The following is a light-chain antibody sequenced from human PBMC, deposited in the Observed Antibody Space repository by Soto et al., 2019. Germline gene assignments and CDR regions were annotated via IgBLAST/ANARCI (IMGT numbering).Light chain of an antibody. CDR2: DAS. V-gene: IGKV3-11*01. J-gene: IGKJ1*01. CDR3: HQRSNWPPT. Sequence: EIVLTQSPATLSLSPGQRATLSCRASQSVLSYVAWYQQKPGQAPRLLIYDASDRATGIPPRFSGSGSGTDFTLTISSLEPEDFAVYYCHQRSNWPPTFGQGTKVEFK. CDR1: QSVLSY.